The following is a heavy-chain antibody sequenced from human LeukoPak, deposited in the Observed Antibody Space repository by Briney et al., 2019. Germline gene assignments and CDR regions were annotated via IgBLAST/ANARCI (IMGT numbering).Heavy chain of an antibody. Sequence: SQTLSLTCAISGDSVSSNSTAWNWIRQSPSRGPEWLGRTYYRSKWYNDYAVSVKSRITINADTSKNQFSLQLNSVTPEDTALYFCARAGDYGFWNFDLWGRGTLVTVSS. V-gene: IGHV6-1*01. CDR1: GDSVSSNSTA. CDR2: TYYRSKWYN. D-gene: IGHD7-27*01. CDR3: ARAGDYGFWNFDL. J-gene: IGHJ2*01.